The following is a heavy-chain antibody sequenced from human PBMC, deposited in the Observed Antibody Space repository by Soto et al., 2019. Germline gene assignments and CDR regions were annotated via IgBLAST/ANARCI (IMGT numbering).Heavy chain of an antibody. J-gene: IGHJ3*01. CDR1: GGSISRGGYY. V-gene: IGHV4-31*03. CDR3: ARRDTTMVVDSFDV. Sequence: QVQLQESGPGLVKPSQTLSLTCSVSGGSISRGGYYWSWIRQHPGKGLEWIGYIYYSGSTHYNPSLKSRVSISVDTSKSQFSLRLSSVTAADTAVYYCARRDTTMVVDSFDVWGQGTMVTVSS. CDR2: IYYSGST. D-gene: IGHD5-18*01.